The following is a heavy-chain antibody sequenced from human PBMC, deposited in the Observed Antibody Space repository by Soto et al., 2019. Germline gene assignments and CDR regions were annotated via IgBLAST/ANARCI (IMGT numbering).Heavy chain of an antibody. CDR2: IFYSGTT. D-gene: IGHD2-2*01. Sequence: SETLSLTCSVSGGSVTGYFWSWVRQPPGKGLEWIAYIFYSGTTFYNPSLRDRVTISVDTSRNQLSLEVDSVTAADTAVYFCARHINVPVLKEGFDYWGQGTLVTVSS. J-gene: IGHJ4*02. CDR1: GGSVTGYF. CDR3: ARHINVPVLKEGFDY. V-gene: IGHV4-59*08.